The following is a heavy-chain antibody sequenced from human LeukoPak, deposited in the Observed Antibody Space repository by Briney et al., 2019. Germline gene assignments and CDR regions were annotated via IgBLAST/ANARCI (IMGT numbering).Heavy chain of an antibody. Sequence: ASVKVSCKASGYTFTSYGITWVRQAPGQGLEWMGWISAYSGNTNYAQKLQGRVTMTTDTSTSTAYMGLRSLRSDDTAVYYCARGVGELSSDYYFDYWGQGTLVTVSS. CDR1: GYTFTSYG. J-gene: IGHJ4*02. CDR3: ARGVGELSSDYYFDY. V-gene: IGHV1-18*01. CDR2: ISAYSGNT. D-gene: IGHD3-16*02.